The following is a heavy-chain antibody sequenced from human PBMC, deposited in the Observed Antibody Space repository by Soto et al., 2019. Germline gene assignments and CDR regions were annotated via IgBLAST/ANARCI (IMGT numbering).Heavy chain of an antibody. J-gene: IGHJ6*03. V-gene: IGHV1-18*01. Sequence: ASVKVSCKASGYTFTSYGISWVRQAPGQGLEWMGWISAYNGNTNYAQKLQGRVTMTADTSTSTAYMELRSLRSDDTAVYYCARVFYYIAAAGTGGYMDVWGKGTTVTVSS. CDR1: GYTFTSYG. D-gene: IGHD6-13*01. CDR2: ISAYNGNT. CDR3: ARVFYYIAAAGTGGYMDV.